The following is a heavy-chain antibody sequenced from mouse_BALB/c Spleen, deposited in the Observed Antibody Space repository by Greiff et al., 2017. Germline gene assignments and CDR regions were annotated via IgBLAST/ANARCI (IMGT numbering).Heavy chain of an antibody. Sequence: EVMLVESGGGLVKLGGSLKLSCAASGFTFSSYYMSWVRQTPEKRLELVAAINSNGGSTYYPDTVKGRFTISRDNAKNTLYLQMSSLKSEDTALYYCARLKDGNYVDYWGQGTSVTVSS. CDR1: GFTFSSYY. CDR2: INSNGGST. V-gene: IGHV5-6-2*01. D-gene: IGHD2-1*01. CDR3: ARLKDGNYVDY. J-gene: IGHJ4*01.